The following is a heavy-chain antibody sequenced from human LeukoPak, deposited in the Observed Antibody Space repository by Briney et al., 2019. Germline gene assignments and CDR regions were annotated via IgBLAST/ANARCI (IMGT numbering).Heavy chain of an antibody. J-gene: IGHJ4*02. V-gene: IGHV1-2*02. CDR3: ARVLRSGWYFESGY. D-gene: IGHD6-19*01. Sequence: ASVKGSCKASGYTFTDYYLHWVRQAPGQGLEWMRWINPNGGVTTYAQKFHSRVTLTRDTSISTAYMELTSLTSDDTAVYFCARVLRSGWYFESGYWGQGTLVTVSS. CDR1: GYTFTDYY. CDR2: INPNGGVT.